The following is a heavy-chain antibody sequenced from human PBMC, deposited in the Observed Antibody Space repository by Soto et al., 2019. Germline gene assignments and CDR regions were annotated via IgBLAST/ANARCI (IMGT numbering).Heavy chain of an antibody. CDR1: CCSISSSSYY. CDR3: MLGSGWKDFDY. J-gene: IGHJ4*02. D-gene: IGHD3-22*01. Sequence: ASENLSLTCTVSCCSISSSSYYWGWVRQPPGKGLEWIGSIFYSGSTYYNPSLKSRVTISVDTSKNQFSLKLSSVTAADTAVYYCMLGSGWKDFDYWGQGTLVTVSS. CDR2: IFYSGST. V-gene: IGHV4-39*01.